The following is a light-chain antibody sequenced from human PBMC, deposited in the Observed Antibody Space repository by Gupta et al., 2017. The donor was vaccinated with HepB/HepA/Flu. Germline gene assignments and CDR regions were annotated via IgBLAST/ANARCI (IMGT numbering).Light chain of an antibody. CDR3: QQYNNWPPWT. J-gene: IGKJ1*01. CDR2: GAS. Sequence: EIVMTQSPATLSVSPGERATPSCRASQSVSSNLAWNQQKPGQAPRLLIYGASTRATGIPARFSGSGSGTEFTLTISSLQSEDFAVYSCQQYNNWPPWTFGHGTKVEIK. CDR1: QSVSSN. V-gene: IGKV3-15*01.